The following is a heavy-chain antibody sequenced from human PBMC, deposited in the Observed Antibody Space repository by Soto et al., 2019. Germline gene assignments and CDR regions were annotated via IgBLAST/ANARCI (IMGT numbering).Heavy chain of an antibody. Sequence: QVQLQESGPGLVKPSQTLSLTCTVSGGSISSGGYFWNWIRQHPGKGLEWIGYIYYSGSTYYNPSLQGRVTTSLDTSKNPFSLKLNSVTAAATAVYYCAREPSIWGQGTLVTVSS. V-gene: IGHV4-31*03. CDR1: GGSISSGGYF. CDR3: AREPSI. J-gene: IGHJ4*02. CDR2: IYYSGST.